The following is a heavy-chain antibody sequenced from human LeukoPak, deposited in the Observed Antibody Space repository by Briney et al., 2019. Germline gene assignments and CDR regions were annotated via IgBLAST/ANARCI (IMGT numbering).Heavy chain of an antibody. CDR2: ISSSGTYI. V-gene: IGHV3-21*01. CDR1: GFTVSSYS. J-gene: IGHJ4*02. Sequence: PGGSLRLSCAASGFTVSSYSMNWVRQAPGKGLEWVSFISSSGTYIYYADSMKGRFTISRDNAKNSLYLQMNSLRAEDTALYYCARNGGNSDFDYWGQGTLVTVSS. D-gene: IGHD4-23*01. CDR3: ARNGGNSDFDY.